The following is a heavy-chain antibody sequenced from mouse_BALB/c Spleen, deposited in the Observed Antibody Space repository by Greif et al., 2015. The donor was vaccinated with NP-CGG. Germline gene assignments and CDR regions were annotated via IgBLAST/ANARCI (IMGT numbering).Heavy chain of an antibody. D-gene: IGHD2-4*01. CDR3: TRFRCDYAFYAMDY. CDR1: GYTFTSYY. Sequence: QVQLKQSGAELVKPGASVKLSCKASGYTFTSYYMYWVKQRPGQGLEWIGGINPSNGGTNFNEKFKSKATLTVDKSSSTAYMQLSSLTSEDSAVYYCTRFRCDYAFYAMDYWGQGTSVTVSS. J-gene: IGHJ4*01. V-gene: IGHV1S81*02. CDR2: INPSNGGT.